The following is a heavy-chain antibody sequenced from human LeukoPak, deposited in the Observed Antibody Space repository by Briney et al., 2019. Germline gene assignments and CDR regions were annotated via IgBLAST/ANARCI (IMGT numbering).Heavy chain of an antibody. CDR1: GGSVTGDTYY. J-gene: IGHJ4*02. D-gene: IGHD3-3*01. Sequence: PSETLSLTCTVSGGSVTGDTYYRSWIRQPPGKGLEWTGCILHSGSTYYNPSLKSRVTISVDTSKSQFSLKLSSVTAADTAVYFCARTRDFWNGYFDYWGQGILVTVSS. CDR3: ARTRDFWNGYFDY. CDR2: ILHSGST. V-gene: IGHV4-30-2*01.